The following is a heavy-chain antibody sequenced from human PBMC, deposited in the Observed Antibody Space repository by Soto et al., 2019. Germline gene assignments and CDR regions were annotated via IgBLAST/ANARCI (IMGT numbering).Heavy chain of an antibody. CDR3: VKVSTFYDILTGYYTTNFFDP. CDR2: ISSDGDIT. J-gene: IGHJ5*02. Sequence: QSGRSLRLSCSASGFTFSEYSMHWVRQAPGKGLQYVSTISSDGDITYYADSVKGRFTISRDNSKNTLYLQINSLRPEDTAVYYCVKVSTFYDILTGYYTTNFFDPWGQGTLVTVSS. CDR1: GFTFSEYS. D-gene: IGHD3-9*01. V-gene: IGHV3-64D*06.